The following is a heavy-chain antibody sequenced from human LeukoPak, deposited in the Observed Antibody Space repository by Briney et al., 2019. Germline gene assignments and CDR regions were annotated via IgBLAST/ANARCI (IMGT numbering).Heavy chain of an antibody. J-gene: IGHJ4*02. CDR3: ARSLSSRFSGPRRPYYFDS. Sequence: GRSLRLSCAASGFTFSSYGMHWVRQAPGKGLEWVAVISYDGSNKYYADSVKGRFTISTDNSKNTLYLQMNSLRAEDTAVYYCARSLSSRFSGPRRPYYFDSWGQGTLVTVSS. CDR2: ISYDGSNK. CDR1: GFTFSSYG. D-gene: IGHD3-16*02. V-gene: IGHV3-30*03.